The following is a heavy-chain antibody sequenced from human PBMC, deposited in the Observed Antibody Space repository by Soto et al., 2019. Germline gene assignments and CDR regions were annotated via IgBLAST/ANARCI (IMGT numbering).Heavy chain of an antibody. D-gene: IGHD2-15*01. J-gene: IGHJ6*02. V-gene: IGHV3-30-3*01. CDR2: ISYDGSNK. CDR1: GFTFSSYA. Sequence: QVQLVESGGGVVQPGRSLRLSCAASGFTFSSYAMHWVRQAPGKGLEWVAVISYDGSNKYYEDSVKGRFTISRDNSKNTLYLQMNSQRAEDTAVYYCARAGCDGGSCYTLVGLRYGMDVWGQGTTVTVSS. CDR3: ARAGCDGGSCYTLVGLRYGMDV.